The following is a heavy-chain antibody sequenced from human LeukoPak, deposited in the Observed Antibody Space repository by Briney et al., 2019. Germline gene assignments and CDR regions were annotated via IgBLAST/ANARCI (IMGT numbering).Heavy chain of an antibody. J-gene: IGHJ4*02. CDR1: GFIFSSAW. CDR3: ARGLCSSTGCYQGPFDF. CDR2: IKNKTNGGTT. V-gene: IGHV3-15*01. Sequence: GGSLRLSCAASGFIFSSAWMTWVRQAPGKGLEWVGHIKNKTNGGTTDYAAPVKGRFIISRDDSKNTLYLQMNRLRTEDTAVYYCARGLCSSTGCYQGPFDFWGRGMLVTDSS. D-gene: IGHD2-2*01.